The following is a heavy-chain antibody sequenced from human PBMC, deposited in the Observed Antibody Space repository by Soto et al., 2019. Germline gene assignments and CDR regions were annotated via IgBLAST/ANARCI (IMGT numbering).Heavy chain of an antibody. CDR1: GGSISSYY. CDR3: ARCTYSYDSSGYYYYYYGMDV. D-gene: IGHD3-22*01. V-gene: IGHV4-59*01. Sequence: QVQLQESGPGLVKPSETLSLTCTVSGGSISSYYWSWIRQPPGKGLEWIGYIYYSGSTNYNPSLKSRVTISVDTSKNQFSLKLSSVTAADTAVYYCARCTYSYDSSGYYYYYYGMDVWGQGTTVTVSS. J-gene: IGHJ6*02. CDR2: IYYSGST.